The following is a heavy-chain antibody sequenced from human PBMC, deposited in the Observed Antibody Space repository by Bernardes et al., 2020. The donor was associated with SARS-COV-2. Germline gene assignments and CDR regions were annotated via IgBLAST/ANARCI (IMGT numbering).Heavy chain of an antibody. V-gene: IGHV1-69*13. CDR2: IIPIFGTA. J-gene: IGHJ5*02. CDR1: GGTFSSYA. D-gene: IGHD3-16*01. Sequence: SVKVSCKASGGTFSSYAISWVRQAPGQGLEWMGGIIPIFGTANYAQKFQGRVTITADESTSTAYMELSSLRSEDTAVYYCARGGGSVGYNWFDPWGQGTLVTVSS. CDR3: ARGGGSVGYNWFDP.